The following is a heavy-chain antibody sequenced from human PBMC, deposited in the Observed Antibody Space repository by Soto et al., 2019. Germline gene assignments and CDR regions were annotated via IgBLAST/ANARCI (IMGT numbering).Heavy chain of an antibody. J-gene: IGHJ4*02. CDR2: ISAFNGDT. CDR3: AREAGWKRMVPYY. D-gene: IGHD1-1*01. CDR1: GYTFTSYG. Sequence: QVQLVQSGTEVKKHGASVNVSCKAFGYTFTSYGFSWVRQVPGQGLEWLGWISAFNGDTQYSQTMKGRLTVTTDTATTTVHMELRSLTPADTAVYYCAREAGWKRMVPYYWGQVTLVTVS. V-gene: IGHV1-18*04.